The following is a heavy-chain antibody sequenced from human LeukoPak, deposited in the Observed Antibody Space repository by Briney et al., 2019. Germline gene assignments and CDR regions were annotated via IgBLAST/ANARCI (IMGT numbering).Heavy chain of an antibody. CDR3: ASSPNKYYDILTGIYYYYYMDV. J-gene: IGHJ6*03. CDR2: IYTSGST. CDR1: GGSISSGSYY. Sequence: SETLSLTCTVSGGSISSGSYYWSWIRQPAWKGLEWIGRIYTSGSTNYNPSLKSRVTISVDTSKNQFSLKLSSVTAADTAVYYCASSPNKYYDILTGIYYYYYMDVWGKGATVTISS. D-gene: IGHD3-9*01. V-gene: IGHV4-61*02.